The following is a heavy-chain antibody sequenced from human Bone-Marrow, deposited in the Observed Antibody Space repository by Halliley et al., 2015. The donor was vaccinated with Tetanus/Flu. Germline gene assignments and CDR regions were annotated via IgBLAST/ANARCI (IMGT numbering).Heavy chain of an antibody. V-gene: IGHV3-48*02. J-gene: IGHJ6*02. D-gene: IGHD1-26*01. CDR3: ARNNGGYIIDV. Sequence: YFSCRIEAIYFADSVRGRFPISRDNAKNSLYLQMSSLGDEDTAVYYCARNNGGYIIDVWGQGTTVTVSS. CDR2: FSCRIEAI.